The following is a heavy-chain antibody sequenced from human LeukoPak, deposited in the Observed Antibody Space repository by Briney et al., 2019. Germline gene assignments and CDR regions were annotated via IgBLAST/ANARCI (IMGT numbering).Heavy chain of an antibody. CDR2: INPNSGGT. CDR3: ARDKTIVATIMDY. D-gene: IGHD5-12*01. J-gene: IGHJ4*02. CDR1: GYTFTGYY. Sequence: ASVKVSCKASGYTFTGYYMHWVRQAPGQGLEWMGWINPNSGGTNYAQKFQGRVTMTRDTSISTAYMELSRLRSDDTAVYYCARDKTIVATIMDYWGQGTLVTVSS. V-gene: IGHV1-2*02.